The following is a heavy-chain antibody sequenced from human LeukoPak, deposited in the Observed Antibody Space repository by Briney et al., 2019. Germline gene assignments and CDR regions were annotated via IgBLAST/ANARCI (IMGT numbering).Heavy chain of an antibody. CDR2: INSDGSST. V-gene: IGHV3-74*01. CDR3: ASPPLRFLEWLFQY. CDR1: GFTFSSYW. D-gene: IGHD3-3*01. Sequence: GGSLRLSCAASGFTFSSYWMHWVRQAPGKGLVWVSRINSDGSSTSYADSVKGRFTISRDNAKNTLYLQMNSLRAEDTAVYYCASPPLRFLEWLFQYWGQGTLVTVSS. J-gene: IGHJ4*02.